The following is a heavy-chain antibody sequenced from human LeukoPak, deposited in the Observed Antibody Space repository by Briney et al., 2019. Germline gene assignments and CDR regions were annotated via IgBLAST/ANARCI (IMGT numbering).Heavy chain of an antibody. D-gene: IGHD3-3*01. CDR3: ARLNYDFWSGVWEGYYMDV. CDR1: GFTVSSNY. J-gene: IGHJ6*03. CDR2: IREDGSEK. V-gene: IGHV3-7*01. Sequence: PGGSLRLSCAASGFTVSSNYMSWVRQAPGKGLEWVANIREDGSEKCCVDSVKGRFTISRDNAKNSLYLQVNSLRAEDTAVYYCARLNYDFWSGVWEGYYMDVWGKGTTVTVSS.